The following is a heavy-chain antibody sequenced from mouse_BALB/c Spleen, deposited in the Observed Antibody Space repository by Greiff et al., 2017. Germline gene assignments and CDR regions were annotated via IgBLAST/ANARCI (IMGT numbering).Heavy chain of an antibody. CDR3: ARERDYYRYDDWYFDV. CDR1: GYSFTSYY. V-gene: IGHV1-66*01. D-gene: IGHD2-14*01. CDR2: IFPGSGNT. Sequence: QVQLQQSGPELVKPGASVKISCKASGYSFTSYYIHWVKQRPGQGLEWIGWIFPGSGNTKYNEKFKGKATLTADTSSSTAYMQLSSLTSEDSAVYFCARERDYYRYDDWYFDVWGAGTTVTVSS. J-gene: IGHJ1*01.